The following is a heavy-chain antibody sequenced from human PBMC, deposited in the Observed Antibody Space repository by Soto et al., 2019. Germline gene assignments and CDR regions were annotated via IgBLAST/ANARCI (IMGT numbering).Heavy chain of an antibody. V-gene: IGHV4-4*02. D-gene: IGHD4-17*01. CDR3: ARKLYGVPFDY. J-gene: IGHJ4*02. CDR2: IHHDGST. Sequence: QVQLQESGPGLVKPSGTLSLTCAVSGSSISSSNWWSWVRKPPGEGLEWIGEIHHDGSTNYNPSLKSQVTISVDKSKNQFSLKLSSVTAADTAVYYCARKLYGVPFDYWGQGTLVTVSS. CDR1: GSSISSSNW.